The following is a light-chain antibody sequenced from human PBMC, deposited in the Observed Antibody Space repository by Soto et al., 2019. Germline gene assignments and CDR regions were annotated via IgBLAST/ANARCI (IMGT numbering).Light chain of an antibody. CDR2: AAS. CDR3: QQSYTTPWT. Sequence: DIQVTQSPSSLSASVGDRVTITCRASQSISSFLNWYQQKPGRAPNHLIYAASSLQSGVPSRFSGSGSGTDFTLTISGLQPEDFGTYYCQQSYTTPWTFGQGTKVEIK. CDR1: QSISSF. J-gene: IGKJ1*01. V-gene: IGKV1-39*01.